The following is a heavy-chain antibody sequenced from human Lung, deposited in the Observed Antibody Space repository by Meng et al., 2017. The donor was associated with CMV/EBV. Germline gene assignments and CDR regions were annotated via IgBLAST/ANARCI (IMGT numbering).Heavy chain of an antibody. CDR1: GYTFSTYT. D-gene: IGHD2/OR15-2a*01. V-gene: IGHV7-4-1*02. CDR2: ISTNTGTP. Sequence: QVQVGQCGSELKKTGDSVEVVFKCSGYTFSTYTISWVRQAHGRGLEWMGWISTNTGTPTSTQGFTGRFVFALDTSVSTAYLQISSLKAEDTAVYYCARGGNFDPWGQGTLVTVSS. J-gene: IGHJ5*02. CDR3: ARGGNFDP.